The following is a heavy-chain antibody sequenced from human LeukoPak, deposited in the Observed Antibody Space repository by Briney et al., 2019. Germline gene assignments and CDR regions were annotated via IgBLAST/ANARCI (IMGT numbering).Heavy chain of an antibody. CDR3: ATGGYSYAVTFDY. Sequence: SVKVSCKASGGAFSSYAISWVRQAPGQGLEWMGGIIPIFGTANYAQKFQGRVTITADESTNTAYMELSSLRSEDTAVYYCATGGYSYAVTFDYWGQGTLVTVSS. CDR2: IIPIFGTA. D-gene: IGHD5-18*01. CDR1: GGAFSSYA. V-gene: IGHV1-69*01. J-gene: IGHJ4*02.